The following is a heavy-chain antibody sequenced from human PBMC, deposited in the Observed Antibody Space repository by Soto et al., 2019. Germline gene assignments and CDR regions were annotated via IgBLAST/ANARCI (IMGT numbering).Heavy chain of an antibody. CDR3: ARARGDCTNGVCYEQRAWFDP. Sequence: VKVSCKASGYTFTSYGISWVRQAPGQGLEWMGWISAYNGNTNYAQKLQGRVTMTTDTSTSTAYMELRSLRSDDTAVYYCARARGDCTNGVCYEQRAWFDPWGQGTLVTVSS. J-gene: IGHJ5*02. CDR2: ISAYNGNT. CDR1: GYTFTSYG. V-gene: IGHV1-18*04. D-gene: IGHD2-8*01.